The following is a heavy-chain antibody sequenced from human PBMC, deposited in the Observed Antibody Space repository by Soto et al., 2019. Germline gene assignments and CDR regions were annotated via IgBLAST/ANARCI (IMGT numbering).Heavy chain of an antibody. Sequence: GGSLRLSCAASGFTVSTKYMSWVRQAPGKGLEWVSVIYSGGSTFYADSVRGRFTISVDTSKNQFSLKLSSVTAADTAVYYCATREDDFWSGPLANYWGQGTLVTVSS. J-gene: IGHJ4*02. D-gene: IGHD3-3*01. CDR3: ATREDDFWSGPLANY. V-gene: IGHV3-66*01. CDR2: IYSGGST. CDR1: GFTVSTKY.